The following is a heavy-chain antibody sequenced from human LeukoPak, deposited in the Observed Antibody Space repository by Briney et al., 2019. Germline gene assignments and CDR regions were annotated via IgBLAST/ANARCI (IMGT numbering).Heavy chain of an antibody. CDR2: IYYSGST. J-gene: IGHJ4*02. Sequence: SETLSLTCTVSGGSISSYYWSWIRQPPGKGLEWIGYIYYSGSTNYNPSLKSRVTISVDTSKNQFSLKLSSVTAADTAVYYCARGVDYFDYWGQGTLVTVSS. V-gene: IGHV4-59*12. CDR1: GGSISSYY. CDR3: ARGVDYFDY. D-gene: IGHD3-3*01.